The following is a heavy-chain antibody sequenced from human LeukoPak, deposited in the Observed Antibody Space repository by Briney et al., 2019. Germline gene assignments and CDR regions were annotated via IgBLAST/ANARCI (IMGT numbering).Heavy chain of an antibody. Sequence: GGSLRLSCVDSGFTFTNAWMSWVRQAPGKGLEWVSYISSSSSTIYYADSVKGRFTISRDNSKNTLYLQMNSLRAEDTAVYYCARDSRRDGYNWGFDYWGQGTLVTVSS. CDR3: ARDSRRDGYNWGFDY. CDR1: GFTFTNAW. D-gene: IGHD5-24*01. V-gene: IGHV3-48*01. J-gene: IGHJ4*02. CDR2: ISSSSSTI.